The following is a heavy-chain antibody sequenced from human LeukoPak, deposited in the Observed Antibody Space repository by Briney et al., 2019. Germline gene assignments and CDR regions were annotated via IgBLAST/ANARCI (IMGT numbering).Heavy chain of an antibody. V-gene: IGHV3-9*01. D-gene: IGHD6-6*01. CDR1: GFTFDDYA. J-gene: IGHJ4*02. CDR3: ASARPALGDY. CDR2: ISWNSGSI. Sequence: GGSLRLSCAASGFTFDDYAMHWVRQAPGKGLEWVSGISWNSGSIGYADSVKGRFTISRDNAKNSLYLQINSLRAEDTAVYYCASARPALGDYWGQGTLVTVSS.